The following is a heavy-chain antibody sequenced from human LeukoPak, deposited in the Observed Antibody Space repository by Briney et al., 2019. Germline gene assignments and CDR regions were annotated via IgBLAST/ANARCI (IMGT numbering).Heavy chain of an antibody. V-gene: IGHV3-30*04. CDR3: ARQYYYDSSGYYLVGGGFDY. CDR2: ISYDGSNK. CDR1: GFTFSSYA. Sequence: GGSLRLSCAASGFTFSSYAMHWVRQAPGKGLEWVAVISYDGSNKYYADSVKGRFTISRDNSKNTLYLQMNSLRAEDTAVYYCARQYYYDSSGYYLVGGGFDYWGQGTLVTVSS. J-gene: IGHJ4*02. D-gene: IGHD3-22*01.